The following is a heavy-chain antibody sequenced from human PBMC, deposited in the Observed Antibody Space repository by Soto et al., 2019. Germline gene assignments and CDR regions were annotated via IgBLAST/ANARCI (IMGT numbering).Heavy chain of an antibody. V-gene: IGHV1-3*01. CDR1: GYTFTSYA. CDR2: INAGNGNT. J-gene: IGHJ4*02. D-gene: IGHD3-22*01. CDR3: ASTYDSSGYYWELDY. Sequence: GASVKVSCKASGYTFTSYAMHWVRQAPGQRLEWMGWINAGNGNTKYSQKFQGRVTITRDTSASTAYMELSSLRSEDTAVYYCASTYDSSGYYWELDYWGQGTLVTVSS.